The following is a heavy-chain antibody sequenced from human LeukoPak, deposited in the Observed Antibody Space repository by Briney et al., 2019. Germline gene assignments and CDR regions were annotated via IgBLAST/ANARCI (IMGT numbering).Heavy chain of an antibody. D-gene: IGHD6-6*01. Sequence: PSETLSLTCTVSGGSISSSSYYWGWLRQPPGTGLEWIGSIYYSGSTYYNPSLKSRVTISVDTSKNQFSLKLSSVTAADTAVYYCARDKGTSYLSSFDYWGQGTLVTVAS. V-gene: IGHV4-39*02. CDR2: IYYSGST. CDR3: ARDKGTSYLSSFDY. J-gene: IGHJ4*02. CDR1: GGSISSSSYY.